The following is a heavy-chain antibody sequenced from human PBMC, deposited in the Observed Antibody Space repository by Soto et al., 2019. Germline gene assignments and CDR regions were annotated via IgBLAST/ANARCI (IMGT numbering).Heavy chain of an antibody. CDR2: IDPSDSYT. D-gene: IGHD5-12*01. Sequence: PGESLTSSCKGSGYSFTSYWIIWVLQMPGKGLEWMGRIDPSDSYTNYSPSFQGHVTISADKSISTDYLQWSGLKASDTAMYYCARRRGEYYYYGMDAWGQGTTFTVSS. V-gene: IGHV5-10-1*01. J-gene: IGHJ6*02. CDR3: ARRRGEYYYYGMDA. CDR1: GYSFTSYW.